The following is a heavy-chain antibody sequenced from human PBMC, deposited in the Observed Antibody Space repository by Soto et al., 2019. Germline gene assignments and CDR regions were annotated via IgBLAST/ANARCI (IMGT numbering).Heavy chain of an antibody. CDR2: IFYSGST. D-gene: IGHD5-18*01. CDR1: GGSIRSYY. J-gene: IGHJ4*02. Sequence: QVHLQESGPGLVKASETLSLTCTVSGGSIRSYYWTWIRQPPGKGLEWLGYIFYSGSTFYNPSLKSLITITIHTSMSQFSLQLTSVTAADTAVYYCARGAADTAMVDSWGQGTLVTVSS. V-gene: IGHV4-59*01. CDR3: ARGAADTAMVDS.